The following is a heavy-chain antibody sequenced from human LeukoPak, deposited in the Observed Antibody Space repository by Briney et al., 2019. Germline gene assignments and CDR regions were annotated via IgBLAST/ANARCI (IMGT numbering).Heavy chain of an antibody. CDR3: TREKDCADGICYED. J-gene: IGHJ4*02. D-gene: IGHD2-8*01. V-gene: IGHV1-8*01. Sequence: ASVKVSCKASGHTFTSHDVNWVRQATGLGLEWLGWMSPKSGNTGYAQKFQGRVTMTRDTSISTAYMELSSLRFDDTAVYFCTREKDCADGICYEDWGQGTLVTVSS. CDR1: GHTFTSHD. CDR2: MSPKSGNT.